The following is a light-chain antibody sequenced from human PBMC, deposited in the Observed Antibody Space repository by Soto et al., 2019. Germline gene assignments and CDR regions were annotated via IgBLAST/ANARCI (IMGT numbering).Light chain of an antibody. CDR3: AAWDDSLSGRL. CDR1: SSNIGSNY. J-gene: IGLJ1*01. Sequence: QSVLTQPPSASGTTGQRVTISCSGSSSNIGSNYVYWYQQLPGTAPKLLIYRNNQRPSGVPDRFSGSKSGTSASLAISGLRSEDEADYYCAAWDDSLSGRLFGTGTKVTVL. CDR2: RNN. V-gene: IGLV1-47*01.